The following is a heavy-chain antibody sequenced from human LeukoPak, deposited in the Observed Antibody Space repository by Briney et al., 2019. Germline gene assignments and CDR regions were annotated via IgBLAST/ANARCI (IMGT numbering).Heavy chain of an antibody. V-gene: IGHV1-69*04. CDR2: IIPILGIA. D-gene: IGHD1-26*01. Sequence: SVKVSCKVSGYTVTELSMHWVRQAPGKGLEWMGRIIPILGIANYAQKFQGRVTITADKSTSTAYMELRSLRSDDTAVYYCARDDRGIYSTRGFDPWGQGTLVTVSS. J-gene: IGHJ5*02. CDR1: GYTVTELS. CDR3: ARDDRGIYSTRGFDP.